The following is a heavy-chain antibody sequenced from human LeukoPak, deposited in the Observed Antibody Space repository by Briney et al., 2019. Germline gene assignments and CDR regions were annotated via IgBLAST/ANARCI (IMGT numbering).Heavy chain of an antibody. Sequence: SETLSLTCAVYGGSFSGYYWSWIRQPPGKGLEWIGEINHSGSTNYNPSLKSRVTISVDTSKNQFSLKLSSVTAADTAVYYCARAHSGSYLALDYWGQGTLVTVSS. CDR3: ARAHSGSYLALDY. CDR1: GGSFSGYY. CDR2: INHSGST. J-gene: IGHJ4*02. D-gene: IGHD1-26*01. V-gene: IGHV4-34*01.